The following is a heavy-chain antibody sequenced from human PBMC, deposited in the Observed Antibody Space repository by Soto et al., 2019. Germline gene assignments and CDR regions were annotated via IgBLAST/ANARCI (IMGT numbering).Heavy chain of an antibody. CDR1: GFTFSSYA. J-gene: IGHJ4*02. D-gene: IGHD3-3*01. CDR2: ISGSGGST. Sequence: EVQLLESGGGLVQPGGSLRLSCAASGFTFSSYAMSWVRQAPGKGLEWVSAISGSGGSTYYADSVKGRITISRDNSKNTLYLQMNSLRAEDTAVYYCAKVQGYDFWSGYSIDYWGQGTLVTVSS. CDR3: AKVQGYDFWSGYSIDY. V-gene: IGHV3-23*01.